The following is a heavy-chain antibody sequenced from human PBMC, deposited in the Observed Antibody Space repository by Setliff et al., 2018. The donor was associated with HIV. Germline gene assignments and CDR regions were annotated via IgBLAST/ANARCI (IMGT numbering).Heavy chain of an antibody. Sequence: SETLSLTCAVYGGSFSGYYWSWIRQPPGKGLEWIGSIYHSGSTYYNPSLKSRVTISVDTSKNQFSLKLSSVTAADTAVYYCARMYSGYDWSPAGARTRYFDYWGQGTLVTVSS. D-gene: IGHD5-12*01. CDR3: ARMYSGYDWSPAGARTRYFDY. J-gene: IGHJ4*02. CDR2: IYHSGST. V-gene: IGHV4-34*01. CDR1: GGSFSGYY.